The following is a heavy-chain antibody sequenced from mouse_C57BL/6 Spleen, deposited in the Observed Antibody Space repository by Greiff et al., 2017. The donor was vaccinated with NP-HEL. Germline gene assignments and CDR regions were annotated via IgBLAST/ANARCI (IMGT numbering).Heavy chain of an antibody. D-gene: IGHD2-1*01. Sequence: DVKLQESGGGLVQPGGSMKLSCVASGFTFSNYWMNWVRQSPEKGLEWVAQIRLKSDNYATHYAESVKGRFTISRDDSKSSVYLQMNNLRAEDTGIYYCTVYYGNDYWGQGTTLTVSS. CDR3: TVYYGNDY. CDR1: GFTFSNYW. J-gene: IGHJ2*01. V-gene: IGHV6-3*01. CDR2: IRLKSDNYAT.